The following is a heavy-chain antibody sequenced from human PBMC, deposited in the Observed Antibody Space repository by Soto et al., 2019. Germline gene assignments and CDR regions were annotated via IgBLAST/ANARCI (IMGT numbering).Heavy chain of an antibody. Sequence: QVQLVESGGGVVQPGRSLRLSCAASGFTFSSYAMHWVRQAPGKGLEWVAVISYDGSNKYYADSVKGRFTISRDNSKNTRYLQMNSLRAEDTAVYYCARDELNYYDSSGYDAFDIWGQGTMVTVSS. CDR2: ISYDGSNK. V-gene: IGHV3-30-3*01. CDR3: ARDELNYYDSSGYDAFDI. J-gene: IGHJ3*02. CDR1: GFTFSSYA. D-gene: IGHD3-22*01.